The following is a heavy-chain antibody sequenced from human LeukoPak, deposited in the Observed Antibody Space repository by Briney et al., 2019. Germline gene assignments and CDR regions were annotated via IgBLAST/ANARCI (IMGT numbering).Heavy chain of an antibody. Sequence: ASVKVPCKASGYTFTSYDINWVRQATGQGLEWMGWMNPNSGNTGYAQKFQGRVTITRNTSISTAYMELSSLRSEDTAVYYCARAPATYYYYYYMDVWGKGTTVTVSS. J-gene: IGHJ6*03. CDR3: ARAPATYYYYYYMDV. CDR2: MNPNSGNT. V-gene: IGHV1-8*03. CDR1: GYTFTSYD.